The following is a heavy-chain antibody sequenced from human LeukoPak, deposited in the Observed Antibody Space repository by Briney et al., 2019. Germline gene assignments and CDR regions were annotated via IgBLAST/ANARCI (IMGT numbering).Heavy chain of an antibody. Sequence: GGSLRLSCAASGFTFSSNAMHWVRQAPGKGPEWVAHIKQDASQEYHVDSVKGRFTISRDNAKNSLYLQMNSLRAEDTAVYYCARGVVYPAWSGPHWSDYWGQGALVTVSS. V-gene: IGHV3-7*01. J-gene: IGHJ4*02. CDR2: IKQDASQE. D-gene: IGHD3-3*01. CDR1: GFTFSSNA. CDR3: ARGVVYPAWSGPHWSDY.